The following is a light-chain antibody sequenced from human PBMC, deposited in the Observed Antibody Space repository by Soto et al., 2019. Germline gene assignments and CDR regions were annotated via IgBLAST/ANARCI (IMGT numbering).Light chain of an antibody. CDR2: XVX. Sequence: QSALTQPASVSGSPGQSITISCTGTSRDIGSHKFVSWYQQHPGKAPELIXXXVXXXXXXVXXXXXXXKSANTASLTISGXXPXXXADYYCYSYINYISFGGGTKVTVL. J-gene: IGLJ3*02. CDR1: SRDIGSHKF. CDR3: YSYINYIS. V-gene: IGLV2-23*02.